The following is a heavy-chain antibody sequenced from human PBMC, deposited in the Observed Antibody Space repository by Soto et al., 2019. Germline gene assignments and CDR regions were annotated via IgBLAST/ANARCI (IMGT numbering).Heavy chain of an antibody. CDR2: ISTKPHNYAT. Sequence: EVQLVESGGGLVQPGGSLKLSCAASGFTFSDSPIYWVRQVSGKGLEWVGRISTKPHNYATTYAGSVKGRFTISRDDSKNTAYLQMNSLKTEDTGVYYCSSVKAGVWGQGTTVIVSS. D-gene: IGHD6-13*01. J-gene: IGHJ6*02. CDR1: GFTFSDSP. CDR3: SSVKAGV. V-gene: IGHV3-73*02.